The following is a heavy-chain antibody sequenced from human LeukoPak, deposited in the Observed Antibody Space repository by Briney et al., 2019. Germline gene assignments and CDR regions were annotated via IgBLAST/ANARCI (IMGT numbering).Heavy chain of an antibody. CDR1: GFTFSSYP. CDR2: ISGSGGST. CDR3: AKTGGRGDLLSAFDY. J-gene: IGHJ4*02. V-gene: IGHV3-23*01. D-gene: IGHD2-21*02. Sequence: PGGSLRLSGPASGFTFSSYPMSWVRQAPGKGLEGVSAISGSGGSTYYADSVKGRFTISRDNSKNTLYLQMNSLRAEDTAVYYCAKTGGRGDLLSAFDYWGQGTLVTVSS.